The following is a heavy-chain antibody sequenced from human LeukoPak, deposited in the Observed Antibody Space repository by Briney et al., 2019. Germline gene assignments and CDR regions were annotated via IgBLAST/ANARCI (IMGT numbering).Heavy chain of an antibody. V-gene: IGHV3-49*04. J-gene: IGHJ4*02. Sequence: GGSLRLSCTASGFTFGDYAMSWVRRAPGKGLEWVGFIRSKAYGGTTEYAASVKGRFTISRDDSKGIAYLQMNSLKTEDTAVYYCARDARPLVGVNYFDYWGQGTLVTVSS. CDR2: IRSKAYGGTT. CDR3: ARDARPLVGVNYFDY. CDR1: GFTFGDYA. D-gene: IGHD1-26*01.